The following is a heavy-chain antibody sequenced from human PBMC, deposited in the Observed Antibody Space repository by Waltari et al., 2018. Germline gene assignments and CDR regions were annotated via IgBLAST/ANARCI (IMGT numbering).Heavy chain of an antibody. CDR2: IIPIFGTA. CDR3: AREGDIVVVPAVNYYYYGMDV. Sequence: QVQLVQSGAEVKKPGSSVKVSCKASGGTFSSYAISWVRQAPGQGLEWMGGIIPIFGTANYAQKFQGRVTITADESTSTAYMELSSLRSEDTAVYYCAREGDIVVVPAVNYYYYGMDVWGQGTTVTVSS. J-gene: IGHJ6*02. CDR1: GGTFSSYA. V-gene: IGHV1-69*01. D-gene: IGHD2-2*01.